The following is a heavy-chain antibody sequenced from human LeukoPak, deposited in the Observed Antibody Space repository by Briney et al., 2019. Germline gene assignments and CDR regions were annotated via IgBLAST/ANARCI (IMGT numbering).Heavy chain of an antibody. V-gene: IGHV4-39*01. CDR1: GGSISSSSYY. D-gene: IGHD1-26*01. Sequence: SETLSLTCTVSGGSISSSSYYWGWIRQPPGKGLEWIGSIYYSGSTYYNPSLKSRVTISVDTSKNQFSLNLSSVTAADTAVYYCAREQAYYYYYYMDVWGKGTTVTISS. CDR3: AREQAYYYYYYMDV. J-gene: IGHJ6*03. CDR2: IYYSGST.